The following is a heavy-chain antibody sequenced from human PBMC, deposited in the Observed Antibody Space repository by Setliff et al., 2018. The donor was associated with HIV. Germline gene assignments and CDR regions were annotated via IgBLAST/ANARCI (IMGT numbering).Heavy chain of an antibody. J-gene: IGHJ4*02. CDR3: ARVVDRDYDFWSAYEY. CDR1: GYTFTAHH. D-gene: IGHD3-3*01. CDR2: IIPKSGET. V-gene: IGHV1-2*02. Sequence: ASVKVSCKSSGYTFTAHHIHWVRQAPGQGPEWMGWIIPKSGETSYAEKFRGRVTVTRDTSLSTAYMEPSWLTSDDTAVYYCARVVDRDYDFWSAYEYWGQGTMVTVS.